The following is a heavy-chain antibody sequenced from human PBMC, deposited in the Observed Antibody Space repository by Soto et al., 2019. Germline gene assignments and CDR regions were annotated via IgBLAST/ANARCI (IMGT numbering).Heavy chain of an antibody. CDR2: ISYDGRHE. CDR3: AKLVERVGGVPVVAY. CDR1: GFSFRSYG. D-gene: IGHD6-6*01. V-gene: IGHV3-30*18. J-gene: IGHJ4*02. Sequence: VGSLRLSCAASGFSFRSYGMHWVRQAPGRGLEWVALISYDGRHEYYADSVKGRFTISRDNSQDTLILEMRNLRTDDTALYYCAKLVERVGGVPVVAYWGRGTLVTVSS.